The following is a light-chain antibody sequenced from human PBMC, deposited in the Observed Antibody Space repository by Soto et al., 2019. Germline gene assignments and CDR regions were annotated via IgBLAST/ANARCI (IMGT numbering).Light chain of an antibody. CDR3: QSYDSGLSASV. Sequence: QSVLTQPPSVSGAPGQRVTISCTGSSSNIGAGYDVHWYQQLPGTAPKLLIFGNNNRPSGVPDRFSGSKSGTSASLAITGLQAEDEADYWCQSYDSGLSASVFGGGTKLTVL. CDR1: SSNIGAGYD. CDR2: GNN. V-gene: IGLV1-40*01. J-gene: IGLJ2*01.